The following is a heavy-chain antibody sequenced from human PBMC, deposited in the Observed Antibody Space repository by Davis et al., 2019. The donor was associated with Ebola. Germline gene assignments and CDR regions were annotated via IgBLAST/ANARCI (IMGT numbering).Heavy chain of an antibody. V-gene: IGHV1-3*01. J-gene: IGHJ4*02. CDR3: ARDRPNYDILTGEDY. D-gene: IGHD3-9*01. Sequence: AASVKVSCKASGYTFTSYALHWVRQAPGQRPEWMGRINGGNGNTKYSQKFQGRVTITRDTSASTAYMELSSLRSEDTAVYYCARDRPNYDILTGEDYWGQGTLVTVSS. CDR2: INGGNGNT. CDR1: GYTFTSYA.